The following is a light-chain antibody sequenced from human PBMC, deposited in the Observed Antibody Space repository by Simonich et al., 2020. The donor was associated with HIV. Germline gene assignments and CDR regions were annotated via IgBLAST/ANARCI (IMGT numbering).Light chain of an antibody. Sequence: DIQMTQFPSSLPASVGDRVTITCRASQGISNSLAWYPQKPGKAPKLLLYAASRLESGVPSRFSGTGSGTDYTLTISSLQPEDFATYYCQQYYSTPALTFGQGTKVEIK. CDR1: QGISNS. CDR2: AAS. J-gene: IGKJ1*01. CDR3: QQYYSTPALT. V-gene: IGKV1-NL1*01.